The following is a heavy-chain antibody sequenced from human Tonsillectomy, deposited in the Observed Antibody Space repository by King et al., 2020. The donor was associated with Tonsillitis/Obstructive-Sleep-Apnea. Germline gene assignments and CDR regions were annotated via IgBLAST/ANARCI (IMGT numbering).Heavy chain of an antibody. CDR1: GYSFTSYW. CDR2: IDPSDSYT. D-gene: IGHD2-2*01. V-gene: IGHV5-10-1*01. J-gene: IGHJ6*03. Sequence: QLVQSGAEVKKPGESLRISCKGSGYSFTSYWISWVRQMPGKGLEWMGRIDPSDSYTNYSPSFQGPVPISADKSISTAYLQWSRLKASDTAMYYCARRSRRSLYCSSTSCYFYYYMDVWGKGTTVTVSS. CDR3: ARRSRRSLYCSSTSCYFYYYMDV.